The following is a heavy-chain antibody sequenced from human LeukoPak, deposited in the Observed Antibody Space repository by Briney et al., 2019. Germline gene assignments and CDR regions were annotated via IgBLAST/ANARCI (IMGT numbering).Heavy chain of an antibody. Sequence: GGSLRLSCAASGFTFSSYWMHWVRQAPGEGLVWVSRISGDGSSTSYADSVKGRFSISRDNAKITLYLQMNSLRAEDTAVYYCARAYYRVDYWGQGTLVTVSS. CDR3: ARAYYRVDY. J-gene: IGHJ4*02. CDR1: GFTFSSYW. D-gene: IGHD2/OR15-2a*01. V-gene: IGHV3-74*01. CDR2: ISGDGSST.